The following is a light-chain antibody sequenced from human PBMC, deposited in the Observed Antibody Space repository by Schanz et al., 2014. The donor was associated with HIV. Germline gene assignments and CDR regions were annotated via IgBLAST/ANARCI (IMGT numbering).Light chain of an antibody. Sequence: QSVLTQPPSVSAAPGQKVTISCSGSSSNIGNNYVSWYQQLPGTAPKLLIFGNSNRPAGVPDRFSGSKSGSSASLAISGLQADDEADYYCQSYDSGLSGILFGGGTKLTVL. CDR2: GNS. CDR3: QSYDSGLSGIL. J-gene: IGLJ2*01. CDR1: SSNIGNNY. V-gene: IGLV1-40*01.